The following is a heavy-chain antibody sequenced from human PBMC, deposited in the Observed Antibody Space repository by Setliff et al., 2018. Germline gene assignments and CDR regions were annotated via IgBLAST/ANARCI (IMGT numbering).Heavy chain of an antibody. V-gene: IGHV1-3*01. Sequence: ASVKVSCKASGYTFTSYAMHWVRQAPGQRLEWMGWSNAGNGNTKYSQKFQGRVTLTRDTSASIAYKELSSLRSEDTAVYFCARGSSVTTGGPQFDPWGQGTLVTVSS. CDR3: ARGSSVTTGGPQFDP. CDR2: SNAGNGNT. CDR1: GYTFTSYA. D-gene: IGHD4-17*01. J-gene: IGHJ5*02.